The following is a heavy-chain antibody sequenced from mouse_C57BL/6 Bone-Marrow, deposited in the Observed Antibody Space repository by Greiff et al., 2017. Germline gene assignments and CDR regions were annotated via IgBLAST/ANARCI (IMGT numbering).Heavy chain of an antibody. Sequence: EVQLQESRGDLVKPGGSLKLSCAASGFTFSSYGMSWVRQTPDKRLEWVATISSGGSYTYYPDSVKGRFTISRDNAKNTLYLQMSSLKSEDTAMYYCARHVTGTYFDVWGTGTTVTVSS. CDR3: ARHVTGTYFDV. J-gene: IGHJ1*03. D-gene: IGHD4-1*01. V-gene: IGHV5-6*01. CDR2: ISSGGSYT. CDR1: GFTFSSYG.